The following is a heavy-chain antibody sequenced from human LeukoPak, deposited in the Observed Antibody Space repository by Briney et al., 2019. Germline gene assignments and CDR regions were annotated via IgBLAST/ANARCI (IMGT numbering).Heavy chain of an antibody. V-gene: IGHV3-23*01. J-gene: IGHJ6*02. CDR2: MNNGPGAT. Sequence: GGSPRLSCAASVYSFSISPVSSVRDPPGGGGWWVSAMNNGPGATYYRDSVRGRFTISRDDSKSTLYLQMNSLRAEDTGTYYCAKTHYDLLDVWGQGTTVTVSS. CDR1: VYSFSISP. D-gene: IGHD5-12*01. CDR3: AKTHYDLLDV.